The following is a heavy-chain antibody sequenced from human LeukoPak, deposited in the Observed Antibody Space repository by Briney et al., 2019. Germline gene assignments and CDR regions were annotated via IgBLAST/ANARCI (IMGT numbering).Heavy chain of an antibody. V-gene: IGHV3-7*05. CDR1: GFTFSSYW. D-gene: IGHD5-18*01. CDR2: IKQDGSEK. CDR3: AKDIQGAN. J-gene: IGHJ4*02. Sequence: PGGSLRLSCAASGFTFSSYWMTWVRQAPGKGLEWVANIKQDGSEKYYVDSLRGRFTISRDNAKNSLYLQMNSLRAEDTALYYCAKDIQGANWGQGTLVTVSS.